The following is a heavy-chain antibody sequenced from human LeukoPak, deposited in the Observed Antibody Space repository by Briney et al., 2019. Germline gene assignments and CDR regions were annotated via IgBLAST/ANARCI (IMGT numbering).Heavy chain of an antibody. D-gene: IGHD2-2*01. CDR3: ARDPRPNGYCSSTSCYEYYYYGMDV. Sequence: AGGSLRLSCTASGFTFSSYGMHWVRQAPGKGLEWVAVISYDGSNKYYADSVKGRFTISRDNSKNTLYLQMNSLRAEDTAVYYCARDPRPNGYCSSTSCYEYYYYGMDVWGQGTTVTVSS. V-gene: IGHV3-30*03. CDR1: GFTFSSYG. CDR2: ISYDGSNK. J-gene: IGHJ6*02.